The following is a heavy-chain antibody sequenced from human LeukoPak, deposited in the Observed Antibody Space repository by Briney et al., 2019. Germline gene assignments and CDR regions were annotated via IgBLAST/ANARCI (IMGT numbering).Heavy chain of an antibody. V-gene: IGHV3-48*03. CDR2: ISSSGSTI. D-gene: IGHD3-10*02. CDR3: AELGITMIGGV. CDR1: GFIFSTYE. Sequence: PGGSLRLSCAASGFIFSTYEMNWVRQAPGKGLEWVSYISSSGSTIYYADSVKGRFTISRDNAKNSLYLQMNSLRAEDTAVYYCAELGITMIGGVWGKGTTVTISS. J-gene: IGHJ6*04.